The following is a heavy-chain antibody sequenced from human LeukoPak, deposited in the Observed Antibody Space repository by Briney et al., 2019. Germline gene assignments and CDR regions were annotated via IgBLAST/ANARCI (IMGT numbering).Heavy chain of an antibody. D-gene: IGHD6-6*01. CDR1: GGTFSSYA. V-gene: IGHV1-69*04. CDR2: IISIFGIA. Sequence: SVKVSCKASGGTFSSYAISWVRQAPGQGLEWMGRIISIFGIANYAQKFQGRVTITADKSTSTAYMELSSLRSEDTAVYYCARAVAARPFDPWGQGTLVTVSS. J-gene: IGHJ5*02. CDR3: ARAVAARPFDP.